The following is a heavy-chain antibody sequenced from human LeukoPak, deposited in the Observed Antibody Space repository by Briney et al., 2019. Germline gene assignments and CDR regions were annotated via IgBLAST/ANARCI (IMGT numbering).Heavy chain of an antibody. V-gene: IGHV3-48*02. CDR3: ARGYCSSTDCHLASHFEY. Sequence: GGSLRLSCVASGFTFSSYSMNWVRQAPGKGLEWLSYITSSTKTLYMDSVQGRFTISRDNAKNSLYLQMDSLREEDTAVYYCARGYCSSTDCHLASHFEYWGQGTLVTVSS. J-gene: IGHJ4*02. CDR2: ITSSTKTL. D-gene: IGHD2-2*01. CDR1: GFTFSSYS.